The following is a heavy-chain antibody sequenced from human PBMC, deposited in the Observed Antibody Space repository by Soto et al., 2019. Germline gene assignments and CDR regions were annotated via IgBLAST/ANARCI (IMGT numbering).Heavy chain of an antibody. J-gene: IGHJ6*02. D-gene: IGHD3-22*01. CDR2: ISAYNGNT. V-gene: IGHV1-18*01. Sequence: KGLEWMGWISAYNGNTKYAQILQGRVSMTTDTSTKTAYVEVRSLRSDDTAVYYCARGGYYDSSGSRNYHYYGMNVWGQGTTVTVSS. CDR3: ARGGYYDSSGSRNYHYYGMNV.